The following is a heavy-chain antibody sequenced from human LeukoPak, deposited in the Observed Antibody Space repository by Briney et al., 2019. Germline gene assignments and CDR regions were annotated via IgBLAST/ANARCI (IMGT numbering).Heavy chain of an antibody. J-gene: IGHJ6*03. V-gene: IGHV4-39*07. CDR3: ARVSIVVAYLDYMDV. CDR2: IYHSGST. D-gene: IGHD3-22*01. Sequence: SETLSLTCTVTGGSISSGSYYWGWIRQPPGKGLEWIGSIYHSGSTYYNPSLKSRVTISVDTSKNQFSLKLSSVTAADTAVYYCARVSIVVAYLDYMDVWGKGTTVTVSS. CDR1: GGSISSGSYY.